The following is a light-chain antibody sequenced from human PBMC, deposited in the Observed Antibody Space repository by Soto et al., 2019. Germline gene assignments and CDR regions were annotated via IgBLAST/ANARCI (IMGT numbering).Light chain of an antibody. CDR2: AAS. Sequence: DIQMTQSPSSLSASVGDRFTITCRASQSIGNLLNWYQQKPGKPPKLLIYAASSLQNGVPSGFSGSGSGIDFTLTISSLQPEDFATYYCHQTYSVPPTFGPGTKVDIK. CDR3: HQTYSVPPT. CDR1: QSIGNL. V-gene: IGKV1-39*01. J-gene: IGKJ3*01.